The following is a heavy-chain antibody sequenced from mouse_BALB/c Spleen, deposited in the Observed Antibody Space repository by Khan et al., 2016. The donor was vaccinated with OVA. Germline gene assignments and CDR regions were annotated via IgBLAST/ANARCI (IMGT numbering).Heavy chain of an antibody. V-gene: IGHV3-6*02. CDR3: ARDYFGNGYFDY. CDR1: GYSITSGYN. CDR2: ISYDGSN. Sequence: EVQLQESGPGLVKPSQSLSLTCSVTGYSITSGYNWNWIRQFPGNKLEWMGYISYDGSNNYNPSLKNRISITRDTSKNQLFLKLNSVTTEDTATYYCARDYFGNGYFDYWGQGTTLTVSS. J-gene: IGHJ2*01. D-gene: IGHD1-1*01.